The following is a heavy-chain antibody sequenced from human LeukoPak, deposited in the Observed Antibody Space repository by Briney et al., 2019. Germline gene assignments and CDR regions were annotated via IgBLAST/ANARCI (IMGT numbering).Heavy chain of an antibody. J-gene: IGHJ4*02. D-gene: IGHD3/OR15-3a*01. V-gene: IGHV4-39*01. CDR3: ARQTGSRLFILP. Sequence: SETLSLTCTVPGVSISSSNSYWGWIRQPPGKGLEWIGSIYYSGNTYYNASLKSQVSISIDTSKNRFSLKLTSVTAADTAVYYCARQTGSRLFILPGGQGTLVTVSS. CDR2: IYYSGNT. CDR1: GVSISSSNSY.